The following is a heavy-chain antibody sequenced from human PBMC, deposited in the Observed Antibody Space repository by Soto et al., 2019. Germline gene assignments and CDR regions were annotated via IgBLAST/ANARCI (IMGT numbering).Heavy chain of an antibody. CDR1: GYTFTSYG. D-gene: IGHD3-3*01. CDR2: ISAYNGNT. J-gene: IGHJ4*01. V-gene: IGHV1-18*04. Sequence: ASVKVSCKASGYTFTSYGISWVPQAPGQGLEWMGWISAYNGNTNYAHKLQGRVTMTTDTPTTTASMELRRLRPDDPAVYYCARSRFLEWLLKDLDYWG. CDR3: ARSRFLEWLLKDLDY.